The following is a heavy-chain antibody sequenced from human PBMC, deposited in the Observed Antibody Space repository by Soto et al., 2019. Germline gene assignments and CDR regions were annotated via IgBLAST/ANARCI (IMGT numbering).Heavy chain of an antibody. V-gene: IGHV1-69*13. J-gene: IGHJ4*02. D-gene: IGHD1-26*01. CDR1: GGTFSSYA. Sequence: GASVKVSCKASGGTFSSYAISWVREAPGQGLEWMGGIIPIFGTANYAQKFQGRVTITADESTSTAYMEPSSLRSEDTAVYYCARDKRPRIKPSESGIVGATLDYWGQGILVTVSS. CDR3: ARDKRPRIKPSESGIVGATLDY. CDR2: IIPIFGTA.